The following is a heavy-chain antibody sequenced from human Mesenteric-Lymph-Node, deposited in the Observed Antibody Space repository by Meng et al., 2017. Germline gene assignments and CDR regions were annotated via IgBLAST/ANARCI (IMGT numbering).Heavy chain of an antibody. D-gene: IGHD5-12*01. CDR1: NSFITSGYY. J-gene: IGHJ4*02. CDR3: ARVASGYPGVF. Sequence: SETLSLTCTVSNSFITSGYYWGWNRQPPGKRLEWIGSIYHGGNSYYNPSLKSRVTMEVDTSKNQFSLMLSSVTAADTAVHYCARVASGYPGVFWGQGTLVTVSS. V-gene: IGHV4-38-2*02. CDR2: IYHGGNS.